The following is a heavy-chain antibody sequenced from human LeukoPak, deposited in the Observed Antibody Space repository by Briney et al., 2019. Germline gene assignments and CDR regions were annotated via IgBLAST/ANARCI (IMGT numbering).Heavy chain of an antibody. Sequence: SETLSLTCAVYGGSFSGYYWSWIRQPPGKGLEWIGEINHSGSTNYNPSLKSRVTISVDTSKNQFSLKLSSVTAADTAVYYCARDLKLQLWPQGSDYWGQGTLVTVSS. V-gene: IGHV4-34*01. J-gene: IGHJ4*02. CDR3: ARDLKLQLWPQGSDY. D-gene: IGHD5-18*01. CDR1: GGSFSGYY. CDR2: INHSGST.